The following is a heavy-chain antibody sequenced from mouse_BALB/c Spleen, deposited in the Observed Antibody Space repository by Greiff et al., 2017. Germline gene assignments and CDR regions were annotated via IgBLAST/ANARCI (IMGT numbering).Heavy chain of an antibody. CDR2: ISSGGST. CDR3: ASSYGAY. J-gene: IGHJ3*01. V-gene: IGHV5-6-5*01. CDR1: GFTFSSYA. D-gene: IGHD1-1*01. Sequence: EVQRVESGGGLVKPGGSLKLSCAASGFTFSSYAMSWVRQTPEKRLEWVASISSGGSTYYPDSVKGRFTISRDNARNILYLQMSSLRSEDTAMYYCASSYGAYWGQGTLVTVSA.